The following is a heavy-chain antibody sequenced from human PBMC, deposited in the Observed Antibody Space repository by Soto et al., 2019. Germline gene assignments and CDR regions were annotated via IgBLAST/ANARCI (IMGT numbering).Heavy chain of an antibody. J-gene: IGHJ5*02. CDR2: ISAYNGNT. Sequence: ASVKVSFKASGYSFTSYGISWVRQAPGQGLEWMGWISAYNGNTNYAQKLQGRVTITTDKSTSTAYMELSSLRSDDTAVYYCARDAAFGNYAYNWFDPWGQGTLVTVSS. CDR3: ARDAAFGNYAYNWFDP. CDR1: GYSFTSYG. D-gene: IGHD4-4*01. V-gene: IGHV1-18*01.